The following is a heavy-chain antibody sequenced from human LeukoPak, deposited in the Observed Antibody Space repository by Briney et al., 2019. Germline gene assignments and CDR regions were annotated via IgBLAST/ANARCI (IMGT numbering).Heavy chain of an antibody. CDR2: VNSDGTST. Sequence: TGGSLRLSCAASGFTLSNYWMHWVRQAPGKGLVWVSRVNSDGTSTRYADSVKGRFTVSRDNAKSTLYLQMYSLRAEDTAVYYCARDGYCSSGRCYGMDVWGQATTVTVSS. CDR3: ARDGYCSSGRCYGMDV. D-gene: IGHD2-2*03. J-gene: IGHJ6*02. CDR1: GFTLSNYW. V-gene: IGHV3-74*01.